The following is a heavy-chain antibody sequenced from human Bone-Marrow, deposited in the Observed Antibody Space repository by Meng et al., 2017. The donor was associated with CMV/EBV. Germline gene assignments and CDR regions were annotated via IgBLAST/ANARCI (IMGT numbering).Heavy chain of an antibody. Sequence: SLKISCAVSGISFDDYGMHWVRQPPGKGLEWVSGISWNSDYIVYGDSVKGRFTISRDNAKNALYLQMNNLRAEDTALYYCTRFYSAYGMDVWGQGTTVTVSS. V-gene: IGHV3-9*01. CDR2: ISWNSDYI. CDR1: GISFDDYG. D-gene: IGHD4-11*01. CDR3: TRFYSAYGMDV. J-gene: IGHJ6*02.